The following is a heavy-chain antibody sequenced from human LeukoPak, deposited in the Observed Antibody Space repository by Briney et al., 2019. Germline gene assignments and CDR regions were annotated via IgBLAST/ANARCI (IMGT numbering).Heavy chain of an antibody. CDR1: GFTFSSYW. D-gene: IGHD4-23*01. J-gene: IGHJ4*02. Sequence: GGSLRLSCAASGFTFSSYWMNWVRQAPGKGLMWVSRIASDGSSTTYADSVKGRFSISRDNAKNTLYLQTNSLRVEDTAVYYCARGRPHGNDYWGQGTLVTVSS. CDR3: ARGRPHGNDY. CDR2: IASDGSST. V-gene: IGHV3-74*01.